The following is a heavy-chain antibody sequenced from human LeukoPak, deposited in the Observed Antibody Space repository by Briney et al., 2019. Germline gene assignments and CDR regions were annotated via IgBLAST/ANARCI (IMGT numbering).Heavy chain of an antibody. Sequence: PGGSLRLSCAASGFTFSNYWMSWVRQAPGKGLEWVAHINMDGSEKYYVDSVKGRFTISRDNAKNSLYLQMNSLRVEDTAVYYCARDKVIYWGQGTLVTVSS. CDR1: GFTFSNYW. V-gene: IGHV3-7*01. J-gene: IGHJ4*02. CDR3: ARDKVIY. CDR2: INMDGSEK.